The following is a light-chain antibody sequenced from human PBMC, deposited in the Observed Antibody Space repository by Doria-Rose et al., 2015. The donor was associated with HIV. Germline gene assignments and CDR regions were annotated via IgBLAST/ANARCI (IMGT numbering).Light chain of an antibody. CDR2: DGS. CDR3: HQYGTSWT. J-gene: IGKJ1*01. V-gene: IGKV3-20*01. Sequence: TQSPGTLSLSPGESATLSCRASQSFSSTYLAWYQQKPGQAPSLLIYDGSTRATGIPDRFSACGSGTDFTLTINRLEPEDFALYYCHQYGTSWTFGQGTKVEI. CDR1: QSFSSTY.